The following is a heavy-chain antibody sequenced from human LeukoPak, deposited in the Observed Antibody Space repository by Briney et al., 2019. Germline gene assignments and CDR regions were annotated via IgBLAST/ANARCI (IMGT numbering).Heavy chain of an antibody. V-gene: IGHV3-30*04. CDR3: AKAGLYDILTGYYLSGINDAFDI. J-gene: IGHJ3*02. CDR1: GFTFSSYA. Sequence: GGSLRLSCAASGFTFSSYAVHWVRQAPGKGLEWVAVISYDGSNKYYADSVKGRFTISRDNSKNTLYLQMNSLRAEDTAVYYCAKAGLYDILTGYYLSGINDAFDIWGQGTMVTVSS. D-gene: IGHD3-9*01. CDR2: ISYDGSNK.